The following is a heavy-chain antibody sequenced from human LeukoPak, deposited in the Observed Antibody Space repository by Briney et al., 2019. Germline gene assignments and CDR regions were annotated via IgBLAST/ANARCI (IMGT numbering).Heavy chain of an antibody. CDR2: ISGSSTHT. CDR3: ATPGLLGYCSSAICAPPGY. Sequence: GGSLRLSCAASGFTFSSYAMSWIRQAPGKGLEWVSYISGSSTHTNYADSVKGRFTISRDNAKKSLYLQMNSLRAEDTAVYYCATPGLLGYCSSAICAPPGYWGQGTLVTVSS. V-gene: IGHV3-11*03. J-gene: IGHJ4*02. D-gene: IGHD2-2*01. CDR1: GFTFSSYA.